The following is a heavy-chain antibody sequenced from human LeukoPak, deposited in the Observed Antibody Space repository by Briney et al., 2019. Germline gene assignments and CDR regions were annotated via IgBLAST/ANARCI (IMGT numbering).Heavy chain of an antibody. V-gene: IGHV3-9*03. Sequence: PGGSLRLSCAASGFTFDDYAMHWVRQAPGKGLEWVSGISWNSGSIGYADSVKGRFTISRDNAKNSLYLQMNSLRTEDMALYYCVKEDSWYGEVDYWGQGTLVTVSS. CDR2: ISWNSGSI. CDR1: GFTFDDYA. D-gene: IGHD6-13*01. CDR3: VKEDSWYGEVDY. J-gene: IGHJ4*02.